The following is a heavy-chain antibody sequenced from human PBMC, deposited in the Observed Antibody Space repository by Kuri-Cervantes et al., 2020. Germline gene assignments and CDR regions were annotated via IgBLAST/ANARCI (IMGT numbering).Heavy chain of an antibody. CDR2: ISGSGGRT. J-gene: IGHJ2*01. CDR1: GFTFSIYA. D-gene: IGHD3-22*01. CDR3: AKRPSSGYLRNDWYFDL. Sequence: LSLTCAASGFTFSIYAMSWVRQAPGKGLEWVSAISGSGGRTYYADSMEGRFTISRDNSKNTLYLQMNSLRPEDTAVYYCAKRPSSGYLRNDWYFDLWGRGTLVTVSS. V-gene: IGHV3-23*01.